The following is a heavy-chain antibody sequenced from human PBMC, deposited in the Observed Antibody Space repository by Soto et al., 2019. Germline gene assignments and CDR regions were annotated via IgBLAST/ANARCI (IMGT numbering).Heavy chain of an antibody. J-gene: IGHJ4*02. Sequence: QITLKESGPTLVKPTQTLTLTCTFSGFSLSTSGVGVGWIRQPPGKALEWLALIYWNDDKRYSPSLKSRLTISKDTSKNRVVLTMTNMDPVDTATYYCAHMYYYDSSGYYSDYWGQGTLVTVSS. CDR3: AHMYYYDSSGYYSDY. CDR1: GFSLSTSGVG. CDR2: IYWNDDK. D-gene: IGHD3-22*01. V-gene: IGHV2-5*01.